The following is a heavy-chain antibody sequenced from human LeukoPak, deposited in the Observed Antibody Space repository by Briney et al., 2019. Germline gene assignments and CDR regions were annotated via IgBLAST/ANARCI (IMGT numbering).Heavy chain of an antibody. Sequence: PSETLSLTCAVSAFSISSGYWWSWVRQPPGKGLEWIGEISHSGSTNYNPSLKSRVTISLDGSKNQFSLKLNSVTAADTAVYYCTRNAAYCLDFWGQGTPVTVSS. J-gene: IGHJ4*02. CDR1: AFSISSGYW. V-gene: IGHV4-4*02. D-gene: IGHD2-21*01. CDR3: TRNAAYCLDF. CDR2: ISHSGST.